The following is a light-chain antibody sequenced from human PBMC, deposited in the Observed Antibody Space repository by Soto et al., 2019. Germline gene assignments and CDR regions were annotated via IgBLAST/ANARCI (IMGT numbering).Light chain of an antibody. V-gene: IGKV3-15*01. Sequence: EIVLTQSPATLSVSPGERATLSCRASQSVGSNFAWYQQKPGQAPRLLIFASSTRATGVPARFSGSGSGTEFTLTISSLHSEDFAVYYCQQYGDWPLTFGGGAKVDIE. CDR2: ASS. J-gene: IGKJ4*01. CDR3: QQYGDWPLT. CDR1: QSVGSN.